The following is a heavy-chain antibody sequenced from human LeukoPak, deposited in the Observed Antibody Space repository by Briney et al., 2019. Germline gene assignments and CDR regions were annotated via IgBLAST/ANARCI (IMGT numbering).Heavy chain of an antibody. Sequence: GASVKVSCKASGYTFTTYYMHWVRQAPGQGLEWTGVINPSGGTTNYAQKFQGRVTMTRDTSTTTVYMELSSLRSEDTAVYYCARGRPGSGWSFDYWGQGTLVTVSS. CDR3: ARGRPGSGWSFDY. CDR2: INPSGGTT. V-gene: IGHV1-46*01. D-gene: IGHD6-19*01. J-gene: IGHJ4*02. CDR1: GYTFTTYY.